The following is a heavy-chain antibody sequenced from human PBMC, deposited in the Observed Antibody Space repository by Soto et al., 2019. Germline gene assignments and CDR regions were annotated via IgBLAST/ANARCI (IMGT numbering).Heavy chain of an antibody. Sequence: ASVKVSCKASGYTFTSYGISWVRQAPGQGLEWMGWISAYNGNTNYAQKLQGRVTMTTDTSTSTAYMELRSLRSDDTAVYYCARVIVQMVYATTYSMAVWGKGTTVTVSS. V-gene: IGHV1-18*01. J-gene: IGHJ6*03. CDR1: GYTFTSYG. CDR2: ISAYNGNT. D-gene: IGHD2-8*01. CDR3: ARVIVQMVYATTYSMAV.